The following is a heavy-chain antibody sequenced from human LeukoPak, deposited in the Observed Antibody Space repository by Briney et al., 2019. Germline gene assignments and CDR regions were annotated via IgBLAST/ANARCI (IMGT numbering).Heavy chain of an antibody. CDR1: GYSISSGYY. Sequence: SETLSLTCAVSGYSISSGYYWGWIRQPPGKGLEWIGSIYHSRSTYYNPSLKSRVTISVDTSKNQFSLKLSSVTAADTAVYYCARGPITMVRGVSLLAENYGMDVWGKGTTVTVSS. CDR3: ARGPITMVRGVSLLAENYGMDV. CDR2: IYHSRST. D-gene: IGHD3-10*01. J-gene: IGHJ6*04. V-gene: IGHV4-38-2*01.